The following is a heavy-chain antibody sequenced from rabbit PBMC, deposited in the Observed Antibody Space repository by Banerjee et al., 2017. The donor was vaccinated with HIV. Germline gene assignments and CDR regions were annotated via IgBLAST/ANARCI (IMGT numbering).Heavy chain of an antibody. CDR2: IYTTSGST. CDR3: VRAGVYAGSSSYTGFDFNL. Sequence: QEQLVESGGGLVQPGGSLKLSCKASGIDFSSYYRMCWVRQAPGRGLELIACIYTTSGSTWYASWVNGRFTISRSTSLNTVDLQMTSLTAADTATYFCVRAGVYAGSSSYTGFDFNLWGQGTLVTVS. D-gene: IGHD8-1*01. CDR1: GIDFSSYYR. J-gene: IGHJ4*01. V-gene: IGHV1S43*01.